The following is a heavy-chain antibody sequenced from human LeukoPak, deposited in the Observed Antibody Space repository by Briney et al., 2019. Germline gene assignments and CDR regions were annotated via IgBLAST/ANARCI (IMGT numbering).Heavy chain of an antibody. CDR3: ARFQLPSGYRYGYVHFVY. Sequence: GGSLRLSCAASGFTFSSYSMNWVRQAPGKVLEWVSSISSSSSYIYYAYLVKGLFTISRDNAKNSLYLQMYSLIAEVTVVYYCARFQLPSGYRYGYVHFVYWGQRTLVTASS. J-gene: IGHJ4*02. CDR1: GFTFSSYS. V-gene: IGHV3-21*01. D-gene: IGHD5-18*01. CDR2: ISSSSSYI.